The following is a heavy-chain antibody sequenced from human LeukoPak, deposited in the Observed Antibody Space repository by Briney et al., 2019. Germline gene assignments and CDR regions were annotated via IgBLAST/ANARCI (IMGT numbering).Heavy chain of an antibody. J-gene: IGHJ5*02. D-gene: IGHD6-13*01. V-gene: IGHV4-61*02. CDR2: IYTSGST. CDR1: GGSISSGSYY. CDR3: ARSTIAAAGIRWFDP. Sequence: PSQTLSLTCTVSGGSISSGSYYWSWIRQPAGNGLEWIGRIYTSGSTNYNPSLKSRVTISVDTSKNQFSLKLSSVTAADTAVYYCARSTIAAAGIRWFDPWGQGTLVTVSS.